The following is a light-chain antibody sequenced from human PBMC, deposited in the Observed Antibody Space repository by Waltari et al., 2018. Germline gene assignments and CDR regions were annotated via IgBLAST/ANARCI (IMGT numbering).Light chain of an antibody. J-gene: IGKJ4*01. V-gene: IGKV1D-12*01. CDR3: QQCNTLPFA. CDR1: QSISAW. CDR2: AAF. Sequence: DIQMTQSPSSVSASVGDTVTITCRASQSISAWLAWYQQKPGKAPKLLMSAAFNFQSGVPSRFSGSRSGTEFSLTISSLQPEDFATYYCQQCNTLPFAFGGGTTVEIK.